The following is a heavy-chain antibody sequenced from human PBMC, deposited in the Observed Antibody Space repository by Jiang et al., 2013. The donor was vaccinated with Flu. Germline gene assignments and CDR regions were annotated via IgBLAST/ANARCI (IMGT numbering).Heavy chain of an antibody. CDR1: GYSFTSYW. V-gene: IGHV5-51*03. D-gene: IGHD2-15*01. CDR2: IYPGDSDT. J-gene: IGHJ4*02. CDR3: ASTFVSATNSAPFDY. Sequence: PGESLKISCKGSGYSFTSYWIGWVRQMPGKGLEWMGIIYPGDSDTRYSPSFQGQVTISADKSISTAYLQWSSLKASDTAMYYCASTFVSATNSAPFDYWGQGTLVTVSS.